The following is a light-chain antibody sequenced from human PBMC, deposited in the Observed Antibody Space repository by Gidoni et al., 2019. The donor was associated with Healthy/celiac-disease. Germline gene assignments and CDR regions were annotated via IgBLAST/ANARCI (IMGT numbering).Light chain of an antibody. V-gene: IGKV3-11*01. Sequence: EIVLTQSPATLSLSPGERAPLSCRASQSVSSYLAWYQQKPGQAPRLLIYDASNRATGIPARFSGSGSGTYCTLTISSLEPEDFAVYYCQQRSNWPGSFGQGTKLEIK. CDR1: QSVSSY. CDR2: DAS. CDR3: QQRSNWPGS. J-gene: IGKJ2*04.